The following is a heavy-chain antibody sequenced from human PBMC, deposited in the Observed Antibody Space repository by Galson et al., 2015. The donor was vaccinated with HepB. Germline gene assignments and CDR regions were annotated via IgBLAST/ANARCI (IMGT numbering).Heavy chain of an antibody. V-gene: IGHV3-30-3*01. CDR3: ASARGWCDH. Sequence: SLRLSCAASGFTFSSYAMHWVRQAPGKGLEWVAVISYDGSNKYYADSVKGRFTISRDNSKNTLYLQMNSLRAEDTAVYYCASARGWCDHWGQGTLVTVSS. CDR1: GFTFSSYA. CDR2: ISYDGSNK. J-gene: IGHJ5*02.